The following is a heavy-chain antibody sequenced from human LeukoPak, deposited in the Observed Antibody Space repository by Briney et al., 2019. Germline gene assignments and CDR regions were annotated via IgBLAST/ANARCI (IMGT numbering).Heavy chain of an antibody. CDR2: ISYDGSNK. CDR3: ARVTAVAGTSVGVDA. CDR1: GFTFSSYS. V-gene: IGHV3-30*04. Sequence: GGSLRLSCAASGFTFSSYSMHWVRQAPGKGLEWVAVISYDGSNKYYADSVKGRFTISRDNAKNTLYLQMNSLRAEDTAVYYCARVTAVAGTSVGVDAWGQGILVTVS. J-gene: IGHJ4*02. D-gene: IGHD6-19*01.